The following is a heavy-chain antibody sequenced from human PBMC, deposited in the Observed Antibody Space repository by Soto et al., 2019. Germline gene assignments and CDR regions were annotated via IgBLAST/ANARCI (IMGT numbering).Heavy chain of an antibody. CDR2: IRSKAYGGTT. D-gene: IGHD3-3*01. CDR1: GFTFGDYA. CDR3: TRDLWDSNYDFSSGYRDYFDY. V-gene: IGHV3-49*03. J-gene: IGHJ4*02. Sequence: EVQLVESGGGLVQPGRSLRLSCTASGFTFGDYAMSWFRQAPGKGLEWVGFIRSKAYGGTTEYAASVKGRFTISRDDSKSIAYLQMNSLKTEHTAVYYCTRDLWDSNYDFSSGYRDYFDYWGQGTLVTVSS.